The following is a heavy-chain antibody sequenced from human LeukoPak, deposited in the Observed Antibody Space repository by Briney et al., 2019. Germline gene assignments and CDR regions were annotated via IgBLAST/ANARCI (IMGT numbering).Heavy chain of an antibody. Sequence: AASAFTFFDAWMSWVRQPPGKGLEWVGHVKSKTHGETTDYGAPVKGRFPTSRDDSKNTVYLQMNNLKIEDTAMYFCATGPRNAFDIWGQGTMVTVSS. V-gene: IGHV3-15*01. CDR3: ATGPRNAFDI. CDR1: AFTFFDAW. CDR2: VKSKTHGETT. J-gene: IGHJ3*02.